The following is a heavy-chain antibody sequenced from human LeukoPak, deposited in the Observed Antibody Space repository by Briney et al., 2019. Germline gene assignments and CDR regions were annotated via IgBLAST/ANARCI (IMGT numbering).Heavy chain of an antibody. CDR2: ISGDGGST. J-gene: IGHJ5*02. D-gene: IGHD5-24*01. Sequence: GGSLRLSCAAAGFTFDDYAMHWVRQAQGKGLEWVSLISGDGGSTYYADSVKGRFTISRDNAKNSLYLQMNSLRADDTAVYFCAKDLIVDNSWGQGTLVIVSS. CDR3: AKDLIVDNS. CDR1: GFTFDDYA. V-gene: IGHV3-43*02.